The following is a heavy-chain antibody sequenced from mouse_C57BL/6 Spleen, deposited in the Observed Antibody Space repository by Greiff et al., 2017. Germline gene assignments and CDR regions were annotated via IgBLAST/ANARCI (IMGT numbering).Heavy chain of an antibody. J-gene: IGHJ2*01. D-gene: IGHD4-1*01. CDR3: TRGLTGTFDY. CDR1: GFTFSSYA. Sequence: EVKVVESGEGLVKPGGSLKLSCAASGFTFSSYAMSWVRQTPEKRLEWVAYISSGGDYIYYADTVKGRFTISRDNARSTLYLQMSSLKSEDTAMYYCTRGLTGTFDYWGQGTTLTVSS. V-gene: IGHV5-9-1*02. CDR2: ISSGGDYI.